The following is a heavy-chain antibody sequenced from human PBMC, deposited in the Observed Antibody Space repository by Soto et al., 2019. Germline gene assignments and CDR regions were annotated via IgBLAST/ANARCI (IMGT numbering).Heavy chain of an antibody. CDR2: VGGSNSDT. Sequence: EVQLLESGGGLVQPGGSLEIACGASGFRFSNYAMSWVRQAPGKGPEWVSSVGGSNSDTDYADSVKGRFTTSRDNSKNTLYLQMNSLRAEHTAIYFCAKDFIPMDGVYDAFHIWGQGTTVTVSS. J-gene: IGHJ3*02. V-gene: IGHV3-23*01. CDR1: GFRFSNYA. D-gene: IGHD2-8*01. CDR3: AKDFIPMDGVYDAFHI.